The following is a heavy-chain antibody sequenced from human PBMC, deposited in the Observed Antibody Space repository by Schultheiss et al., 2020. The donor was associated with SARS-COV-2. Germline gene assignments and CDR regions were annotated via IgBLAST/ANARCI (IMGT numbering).Heavy chain of an antibody. Sequence: GESLKISCKTSGYTFSDYYIHWVRQAPGRGLEWMGIINPSGGSTSYAQKFQGRVTMTRDTSTSTVYMELSSLRSDDTAVYYCAEGRYGDYGEYWGQGTLVTVSS. CDR2: INPSGGST. CDR1: GYTFSDYY. V-gene: IGHV1-46*01. CDR3: AEGRYGDYGEY. J-gene: IGHJ4*02. D-gene: IGHD4-17*01.